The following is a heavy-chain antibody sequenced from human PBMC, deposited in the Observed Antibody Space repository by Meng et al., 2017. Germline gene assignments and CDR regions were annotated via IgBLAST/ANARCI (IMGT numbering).Heavy chain of an antibody. Sequence: SGPGLVKPLRTLSPPCTVCGGAIRSGGSYGSWIRQHPGKVLWWIGYIYYSGSTYYNPSLKSRVTISVDTSKNQFSLKLSSVTAADTAVYYCARARIAAAPTSLDYWGQGTLVTVSS. V-gene: IGHV4-31*03. CDR2: IYYSGST. CDR1: GGAIRSGGSY. J-gene: IGHJ4*02. CDR3: ARARIAAAPTSLDY. D-gene: IGHD6-13*01.